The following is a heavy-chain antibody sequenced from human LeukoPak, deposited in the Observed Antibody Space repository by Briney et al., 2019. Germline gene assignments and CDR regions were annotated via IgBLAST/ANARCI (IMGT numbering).Heavy chain of an antibody. Sequence: SVKVSCKASGGTFSSYAISWVRQAPGQGLEWMGGIIPIFGTANYAQKFQGRVTITADESTSTAYMELSSLRSEDTAVYYCARVYLGGGAQSDYWGQGVLVTVSS. J-gene: IGHJ4*02. V-gene: IGHV1-69*13. CDR1: GGTFSSYA. D-gene: IGHD2-21*01. CDR3: ARVYLGGGAQSDY. CDR2: IIPIFGTA.